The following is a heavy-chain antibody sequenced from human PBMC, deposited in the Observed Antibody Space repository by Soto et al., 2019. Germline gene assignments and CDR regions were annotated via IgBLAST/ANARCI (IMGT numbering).Heavy chain of an antibody. D-gene: IGHD3-3*01. CDR2: INGDGSSR. Sequence: VESGGGVFQSGGSLRLSCAASGFTASNFWMHWVRQAPGEGLVWVARINGDGSSRTYADSMKGRLTISRDNAKNMVFVDIKGLRGEDTAVYYCARDFDWNLDAGARGTLVTVSS. J-gene: IGHJ2*01. V-gene: IGHV3-74*03. CDR1: GFTASNFW. CDR3: ARDFDWNLDA.